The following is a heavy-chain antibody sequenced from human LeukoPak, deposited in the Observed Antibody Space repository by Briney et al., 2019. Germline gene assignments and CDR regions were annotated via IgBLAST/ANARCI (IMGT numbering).Heavy chain of an antibody. Sequence: SQTLSLTCTVSGDSISSGDCYWSWVRQAAGKGLEWIGRIYTSGRINYNPSLKSRVIISLDASENQFSLRLRSVTAADTAVYYCAREVAKGDPNWFDPWGQGILVTVSS. CDR1: GDSISSGDCY. J-gene: IGHJ5*02. CDR3: AREVAKGDPNWFDP. D-gene: IGHD2-21*02. CDR2: IYTSGRI. V-gene: IGHV4-61*02.